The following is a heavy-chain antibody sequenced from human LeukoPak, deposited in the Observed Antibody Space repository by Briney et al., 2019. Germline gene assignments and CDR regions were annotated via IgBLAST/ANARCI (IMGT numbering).Heavy chain of an antibody. CDR1: GDSISSSSYY. CDR3: ARQAVAGTVGYFDL. J-gene: IGHJ2*01. CDR2: IYYSGST. V-gene: IGHV4-39*01. D-gene: IGHD6-19*01. Sequence: PSETLSLTCTVSGDSISSSSYYWGWIRQPPGKGLGWIGSIYYSGSTYYNPSLKSRVTISVDTSKNQFSLKLSSVTAADTAVYYCARQAVAGTVGYFDLWGRGTLVTVSS.